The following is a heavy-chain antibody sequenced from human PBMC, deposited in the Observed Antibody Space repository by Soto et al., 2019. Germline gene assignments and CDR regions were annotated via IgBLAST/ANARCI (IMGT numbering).Heavy chain of an antibody. Sequence: DVQLLESGGGLAQRGGSLRLSCAASGFSFSTYGMTWVRQAPGKGLEWVSYGGSGGSTYYADSVKGRCTISRDNSKNTLYLQRNSLSAEDTAVYYCVKFRGRAYHYYYMDVWGNGTTVTVSS. CDR2: YGGSGGST. CDR1: GFSFSTYG. CDR3: VKFRGRAYHYYYMDV. J-gene: IGHJ6*03. D-gene: IGHD3-16*01. V-gene: IGHV3-23*01.